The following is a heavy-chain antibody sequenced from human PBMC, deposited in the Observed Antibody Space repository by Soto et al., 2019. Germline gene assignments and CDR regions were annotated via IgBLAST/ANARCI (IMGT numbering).Heavy chain of an antibody. CDR1: GGSFSGYY. J-gene: IGHJ6*02. CDR3: ARAPLFLGSSWPTDRGYYYYGMDV. V-gene: IGHV4-34*01. D-gene: IGHD6-13*01. CDR2: INHSGST. Sequence: SETLSLTCAVCGGSFSGYYWSWIRQPPGKGLEWIGEINHSGSTNYNPSLKSRVTISVDTSKNQLSLKLSSVTAADTAVYYCARAPLFLGSSWPTDRGYYYYGMDVWGQGTTVTVSS.